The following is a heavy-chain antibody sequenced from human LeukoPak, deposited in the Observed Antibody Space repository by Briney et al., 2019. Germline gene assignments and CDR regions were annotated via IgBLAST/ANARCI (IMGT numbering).Heavy chain of an antibody. D-gene: IGHD4-17*01. CDR1: GFTFTNYW. J-gene: IGHJ4*02. V-gene: IGHV3-74*01. CDR3: VRDGDHYDFDH. Sequence: GGSLRLSCAASGFTFTNYWMHWVRQAPGKGLVWVARINKDGRGPDCADSVKGRFTISRDNAKNTVHLQMNSLRAEDTAVYYCVRDGDHYDFDHWGQGTLVTV. CDR2: INKDGRGP.